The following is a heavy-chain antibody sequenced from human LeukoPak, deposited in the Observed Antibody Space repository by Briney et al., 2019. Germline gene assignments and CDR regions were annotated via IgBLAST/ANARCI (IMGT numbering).Heavy chain of an antibody. J-gene: IGHJ4*02. CDR2: ISSSSSTI. V-gene: IGHV3-48*04. Sequence: GGSLRLSCAASGFTFSSYSMNWVRQAPGKGLEWVSYISSSSSTIYYADSVKGRFTISRDNAKNSLYLQMNSLRAEDTAVYYCASERSSVAGLSPFDYWGQGTLVTVSS. CDR1: GFTFSSYS. D-gene: IGHD6-19*01. CDR3: ASERSSVAGLSPFDY.